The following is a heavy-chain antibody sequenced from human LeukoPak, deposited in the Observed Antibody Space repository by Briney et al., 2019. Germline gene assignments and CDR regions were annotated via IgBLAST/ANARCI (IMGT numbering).Heavy chain of an antibody. CDR1: GFTFSTHG. CDR2: IYSGGST. V-gene: IGHV3-53*04. J-gene: IGHJ3*02. CDR3: AREVGGSAFDI. Sequence: GGSLRLSCAASGFTFSTHGMQWVRQAPGKGLEWVSIIYSGGSTYYADSVKGRFTISRHNSKNTLYLQMNSLRAEDTAVYYCAREVGGSAFDIWGQGTMVTVSS. D-gene: IGHD3-16*01.